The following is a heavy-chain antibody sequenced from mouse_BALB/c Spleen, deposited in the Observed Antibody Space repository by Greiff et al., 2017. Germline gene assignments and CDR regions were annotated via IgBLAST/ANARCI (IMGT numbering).Heavy chain of an antibody. CDR3: ARSRYGLDY. CDR1: GYAFTNYL. V-gene: IGHV1-54*01. J-gene: IGHJ2*01. CDR2: INPGSGGT. D-gene: IGHD1-1*02. Sequence: VQRVESGAELVRPGTSVKVSCKASGYAFTNYLIEWVKQRPGQGLEWIGVINPGSGGTNYNEKFKGKATLTADKSSSTAYMQLSSLTSDDSAVYFCARSRYGLDYWGQGTTLTVSS.